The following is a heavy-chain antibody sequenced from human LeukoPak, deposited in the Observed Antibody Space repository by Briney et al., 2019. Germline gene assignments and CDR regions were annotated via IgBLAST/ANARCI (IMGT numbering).Heavy chain of an antibody. D-gene: IGHD3-22*01. J-gene: IGHJ4*02. CDR3: ARTTYYYDSSGYYSVRYFDY. Sequence: SETLSLTCTVSGGSISSSSYYWGWIRQPPGKGLEWIGSIYYSGSTYYNPSLKSRVTISVDTSKNQFSLKLSSVTAADTAVYYCARTTYYYDSSGYYSVRYFDYWGQGTLVTVSS. V-gene: IGHV4-39*07. CDR1: GGSISSSSYY. CDR2: IYYSGST.